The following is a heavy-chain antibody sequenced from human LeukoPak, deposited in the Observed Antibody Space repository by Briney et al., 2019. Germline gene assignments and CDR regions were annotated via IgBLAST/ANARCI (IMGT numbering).Heavy chain of an antibody. V-gene: IGHV3-21*01. CDR3: ARNYVWGSFVVY. CDR1: GFTFSSYS. D-gene: IGHD3-16*01. CDR2: ISSSSYI. Sequence: GGSLRLSCAASGFTFSSYSMNWVRQAPGKGLEWVSSISSSSYIYYADSVKGRFTISRDNAKNSLYLQMNSLRAEDTAVYYCARNYVWGSFVVYWGQGTLVTVSS. J-gene: IGHJ4*02.